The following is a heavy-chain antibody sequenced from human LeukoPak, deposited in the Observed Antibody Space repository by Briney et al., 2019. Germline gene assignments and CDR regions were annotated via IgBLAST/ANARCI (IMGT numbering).Heavy chain of an antibody. Sequence: GGSLRLSCAASGCTLSSYWMHWVRQAPGKGLVRVSRINSDGSSTSYADSVKGRFTISRDNAKNTLYLQMNSLRAEDTAVYYCARDHSSSGLGFFWFDPWGQGTLVTVSS. CDR1: GCTLSSYW. D-gene: IGHD6-13*01. CDR2: INSDGSST. V-gene: IGHV3-74*01. CDR3: ARDHSSSGLGFFWFDP. J-gene: IGHJ5*02.